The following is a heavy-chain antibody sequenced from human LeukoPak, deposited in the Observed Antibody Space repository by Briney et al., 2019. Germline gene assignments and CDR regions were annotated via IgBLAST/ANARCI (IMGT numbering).Heavy chain of an antibody. CDR2: IYYSGST. D-gene: IGHD3-22*01. CDR1: GGSISSGGYS. J-gene: IGHJ4*02. CDR3: ARDVSRDYYDSSGLFDY. Sequence: PSQTLSLTCAVSGGSISSGGYSWSWIRQPPGKGLEWIGYIYYSGSTNYNPSLKSRVTISVDTSKNQFSLKLSSVTAADTAVYYCARDVSRDYYDSSGLFDYWGQGTLVTVSS. V-gene: IGHV4-61*08.